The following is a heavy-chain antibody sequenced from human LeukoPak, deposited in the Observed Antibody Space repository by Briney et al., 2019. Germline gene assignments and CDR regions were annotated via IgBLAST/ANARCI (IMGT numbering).Heavy chain of an antibody. CDR2: ISGSGGST. CDR1: GFTFSSYS. D-gene: IGHD2-21*01. V-gene: IGHV3-23*01. J-gene: IGHJ4*02. Sequence: GGSLRLSCAASGFTFSSYSMNWVRQAPGKGLEWVSGISGSGGSTYYADSVKGRFTISRDNSENTLYLQMNSLTVEDTAIYYCAKVEIVVIASTYFDSWGQGTLVTVSS. CDR3: AKVEIVVIASTYFDS.